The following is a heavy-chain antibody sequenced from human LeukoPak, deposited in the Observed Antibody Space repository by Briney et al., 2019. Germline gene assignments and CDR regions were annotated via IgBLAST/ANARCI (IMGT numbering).Heavy chain of an antibody. V-gene: IGHV1-8*03. J-gene: IGHJ4*02. CDR1: GYTYTSYD. CDR2: MNPNRGNS. D-gene: IGHD1-26*01. Sequence: GASVKVSCKASGYTYTSYDINWVRQATGQGLEWMGWMNPNRGNSGYAQKFQGRVSFTWDTSINTAYMQLSSLRSEDTAVYYCARGRTEWELGISDYWGQGTLVTVSS. CDR3: ARGRTEWELGISDY.